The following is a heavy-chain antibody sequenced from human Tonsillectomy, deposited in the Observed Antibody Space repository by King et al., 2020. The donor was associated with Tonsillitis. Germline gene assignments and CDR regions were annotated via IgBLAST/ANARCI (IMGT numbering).Heavy chain of an antibody. D-gene: IGHD4-17*01. Sequence: VQLVESGGGVVQPGRSLRLSCAASGFTFSSYGMHWVRQAPGKGLEWVAVIVYDGSNKYYADSVKGRFTIYRDNSKNTLYLQMNSLRAEDTAVYYCAKDRFDGDYVIYYFDYWGQGTLVTVSS. J-gene: IGHJ4*02. CDR3: AKDRFDGDYVIYYFDY. V-gene: IGHV3-30*18. CDR1: GFTFSSYG. CDR2: IVYDGSNK.